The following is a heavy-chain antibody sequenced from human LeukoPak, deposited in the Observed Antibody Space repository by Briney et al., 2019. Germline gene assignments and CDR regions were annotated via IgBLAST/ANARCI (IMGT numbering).Heavy chain of an antibody. J-gene: IGHJ4*02. CDR1: GGSSSGYY. CDR3: ARGRGIAAAGYNDY. Sequence: SETLSLTCAVYGGSSSGYYWSWIRQPPGKGLEWIGEINHSGSTNYNPSLKSRVTISVDTSKNQFSLKLSSVTAADTAVYYCARGRGIAAAGYNDYWGQGTLVTVSS. V-gene: IGHV4-34*01. D-gene: IGHD6-13*01. CDR2: INHSGST.